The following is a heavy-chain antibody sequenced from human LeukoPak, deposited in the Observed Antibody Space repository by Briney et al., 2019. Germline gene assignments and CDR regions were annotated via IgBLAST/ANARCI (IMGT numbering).Heavy chain of an antibody. J-gene: IGHJ5*02. CDR1: GYTFTSYA. CDR3: ARDRKSTTGTTRWFDP. CDR2: INAGNGNT. V-gene: IGHV1-3*01. Sequence: GASVKVSCKASGYTFTSYAMHWVLQAPGQRLEWMGWINAGNGNTKYSQKFQGRVTITRDTFASTAYMELSSLRSEDTAVYYCARDRKSTTGTTRWFDPWGQGTLVTVSS. D-gene: IGHD1-1*01.